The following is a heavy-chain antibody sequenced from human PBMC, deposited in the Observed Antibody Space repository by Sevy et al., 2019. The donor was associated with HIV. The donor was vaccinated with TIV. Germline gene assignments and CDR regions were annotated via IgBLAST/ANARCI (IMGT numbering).Heavy chain of an antibody. CDR3: ARDGSTSPLAGFFDY. V-gene: IGHV1-69*13. Sequence: ASVKVSCKASGGTFSSYAISWVRQAPGQGLEWMGGISHIFGKANYAQKFQGRVTITADESTSTAYMELSSLRSEDTAVYYCARDGSTSPLAGFFDYWGQGTLVTVSS. J-gene: IGHJ4*02. CDR2: ISHIFGKA. CDR1: GGTFSSYA. D-gene: IGHD2-2*01.